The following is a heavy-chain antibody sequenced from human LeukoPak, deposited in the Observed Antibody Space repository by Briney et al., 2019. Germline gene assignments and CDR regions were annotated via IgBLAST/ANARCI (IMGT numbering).Heavy chain of an antibody. CDR1: GYTFTSYD. Sequence: ASVKVSCKASGYTFTSYDIHWVRQATGQGLEGMGWMNPNSGNTGYAQKFQGRVTMTRNTSISTAYMELSSLRSEDTAVYYCARVITGATYYYDSSGSSYYFDYWGQGTLVTVSS. J-gene: IGHJ4*02. CDR3: ARVITGATYYYDSSGSSYYFDY. CDR2: MNPNSGNT. D-gene: IGHD3-22*01. V-gene: IGHV1-8*01.